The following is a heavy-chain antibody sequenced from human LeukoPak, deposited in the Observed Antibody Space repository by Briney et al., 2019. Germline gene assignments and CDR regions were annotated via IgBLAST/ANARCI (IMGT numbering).Heavy chain of an antibody. V-gene: IGHV1-2*02. CDR2: INPNSGDT. CDR1: GYTLTGYY. D-gene: IGHD5-12*01. Sequence: ASVKVSRKASGYTLTGYYMHWLRQAPGQGLEWMGWINPNSGDTNYAQKFQGRVPMTRDTSISTAYMELSRLTSDDTAVYYCAKNPYEYYFDYWGQGTLVTVSS. CDR3: AKNPYEYYFDY. J-gene: IGHJ4*02.